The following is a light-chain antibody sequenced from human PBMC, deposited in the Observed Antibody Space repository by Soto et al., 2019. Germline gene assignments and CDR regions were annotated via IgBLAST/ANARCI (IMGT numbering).Light chain of an antibody. CDR2: KAS. Sequence: DIQMTQSPSTLSASVGDRVTITCRASQSISSWLAWHQQKPGKAPRLLIYKASNLESGVPSRFSGSGSGTEFALTITSLKRDDSATYYCQQYNDNWTFGQGTKVEIK. V-gene: IGKV1-5*03. J-gene: IGKJ1*01. CDR3: QQYNDNWT. CDR1: QSISSW.